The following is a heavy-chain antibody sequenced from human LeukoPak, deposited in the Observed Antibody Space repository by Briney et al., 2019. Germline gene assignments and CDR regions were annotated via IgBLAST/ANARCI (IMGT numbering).Heavy chain of an antibody. V-gene: IGHV4-59*01. CDR1: GGSIGSYY. CDR3: AREGVAAAGKLDY. Sequence: SETLSLTCTVSGGSIGSYYWSWIRQPPGKGLEWIGYIYYSGSTNYNLSLKSRVTISLDTSKNQFSMNLISVTAADTAVYYCAREGVAAAGKLDYWGQGTLVTVSS. J-gene: IGHJ4*02. D-gene: IGHD6-13*01. CDR2: IYYSGST.